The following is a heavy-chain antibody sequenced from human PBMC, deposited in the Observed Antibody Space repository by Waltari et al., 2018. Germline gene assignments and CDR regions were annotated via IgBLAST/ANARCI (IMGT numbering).Heavy chain of an antibody. CDR3: ARLDGSGSSFDY. D-gene: IGHD3-10*01. Sequence: VQLVQSGAEVKKHGESLKISCKGSGYSFTRYWIGWVRQMTGKGLSWLGIIYPGYSDTRYIPSFQGHVTISADKSISTAYLQWSSLKASDTAMYYCARLDGSGSSFDYWGQGTLVTVSS. J-gene: IGHJ4*02. V-gene: IGHV5-51*01. CDR2: IYPGYSDT. CDR1: GYSFTRYW.